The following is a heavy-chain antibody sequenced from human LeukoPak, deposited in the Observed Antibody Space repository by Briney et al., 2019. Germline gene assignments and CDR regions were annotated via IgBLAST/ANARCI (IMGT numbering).Heavy chain of an antibody. D-gene: IGHD2-21*01. CDR2: MNPNSGNT. V-gene: IGHV1-8*01. CDR3: ARSTIHPGYSFDY. Sequence: ASVKVSCKASVYTFTSYDSNWVRQATGQGLEWMGWMNPNSGNTGYAQKFQGRVTMTRNTSISTAYMELSSLRSEDTAVYYCARSTIHPGYSFDYWGQGTLVTVSS. CDR1: VYTFTSYD. J-gene: IGHJ4*02.